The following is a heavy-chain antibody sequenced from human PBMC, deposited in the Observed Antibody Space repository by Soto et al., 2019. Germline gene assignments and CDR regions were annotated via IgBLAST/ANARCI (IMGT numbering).Heavy chain of an antibody. Sequence: QLQLQESGPGLVKPSETLSLTCTVSGGSISSSGYYWGWIRQPPGKGLEWIGSIYYSGSTYYNPSLKSRVPISVDTSKNQFSLNLSSVTVADTAVYYCARHSRSVNYGSGSYSSDYWGQGTLVTVSS. V-gene: IGHV4-39*01. CDR2: IYYSGST. CDR3: ARHSRSVNYGSGSYSSDY. D-gene: IGHD3-10*01. J-gene: IGHJ4*02. CDR1: GGSISSSGYY.